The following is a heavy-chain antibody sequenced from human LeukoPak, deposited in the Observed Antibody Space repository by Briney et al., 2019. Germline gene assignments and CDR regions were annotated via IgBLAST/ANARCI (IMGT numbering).Heavy chain of an antibody. CDR1: GYTFTGYY. D-gene: IGHD3-9*01. CDR3: ARDGEYYDILTGYYKNYYYGMDV. CDR2: INPNSGGT. V-gene: IGHV1-2*04. Sequence: ASVKVSCKASGYTFTGYYMHWVRQAPGQGLEWMGWINPNSGGTNYAQKFQGWVTMTRDTSISTAYMELSRLRSDDTAVYYCARDGEYYDILTGYYKNYYYGMDVWGQGTTVTVSS. J-gene: IGHJ6*02.